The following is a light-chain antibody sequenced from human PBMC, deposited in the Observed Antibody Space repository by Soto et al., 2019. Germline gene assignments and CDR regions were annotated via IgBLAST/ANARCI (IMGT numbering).Light chain of an antibody. CDR1: QSVSSN. V-gene: IGKV3-15*01. CDR2: GAS. CDR3: QQYNNWPRT. J-gene: IGKJ1*01. Sequence: EIVMTQSQATLSVSPGERATLSCRASQSVSSNLAWYQQKPGQAPRLLIYGASTRATGIPARFSGSGSGTEFTLTISSLQSEDCAVYYCQQYNNWPRTFGQGTKVDIK.